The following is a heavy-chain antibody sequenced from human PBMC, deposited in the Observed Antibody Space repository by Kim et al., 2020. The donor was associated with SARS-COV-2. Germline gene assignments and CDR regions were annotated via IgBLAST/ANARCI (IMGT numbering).Heavy chain of an antibody. D-gene: IGHD3-9*01. J-gene: IGHJ6*02. CDR3: ARDGPLRYFDWFRTNDYYYYGMDV. Sequence: SEILSLTCAVYGGSFSGYYWSWIRQPPGKGLEWIGEINHSGSTNYNPSLKSRVTISVDTSKNQFSLKLSSVTAADTAVYYCARDGPLRYFDWFRTNDYYYYGMDVWGQGTTVTVSS. CDR2: INHSGST. CDR1: GGSFSGYY. V-gene: IGHV4-34*01.